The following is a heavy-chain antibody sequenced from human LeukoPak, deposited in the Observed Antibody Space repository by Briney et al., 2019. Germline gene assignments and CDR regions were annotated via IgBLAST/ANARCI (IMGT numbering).Heavy chain of an antibody. J-gene: IGHJ4*02. CDR3: ARIARDIVVVPAALYFDY. CDR2: IKQEGSEK. D-gene: IGHD2-2*01. Sequence: GGSLRLSCAASGFTFSSYWMSWVRQAPGKGLEWVANIKQEGSEKYYVDSVKGRFTISRDNAKNSLYLQMNSLRAEDTAVYYCARIARDIVVVPAALYFDYWGQGTLVTVSS. CDR1: GFTFSSYW. V-gene: IGHV3-7*01.